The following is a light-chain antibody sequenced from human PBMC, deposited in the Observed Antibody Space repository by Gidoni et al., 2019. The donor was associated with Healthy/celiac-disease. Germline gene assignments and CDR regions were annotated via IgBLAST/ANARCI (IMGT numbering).Light chain of an antibody. CDR3: QQYNSYS. CDR2: KAS. CDR1: QSISSL. V-gene: IGKV1-5*03. Sequence: DIQMTQSPSNLSASVGDRVTITCRASQSISSLLAWYQQKPGKAPKLLIYKASILESGVPSRFSGSGSGTEFTLTISSLQPDDFATYYCQQYNSYSFGQGTKLEIK. J-gene: IGKJ2*01.